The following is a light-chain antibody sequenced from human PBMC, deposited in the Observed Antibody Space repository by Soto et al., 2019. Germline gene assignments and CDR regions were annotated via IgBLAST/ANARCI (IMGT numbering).Light chain of an antibody. J-gene: IGKJ1*01. Sequence: MTQSPSSLSASVGDRVTITCRASQGISNYLAWYQQKPGQAPRLLIYGASTRATGIPARFSGSGSGTEFTLTISSLQSEDFAVYYCQQYNNWGTFGQGTKVEIK. V-gene: IGKV3-15*01. CDR2: GAS. CDR3: QQYNNWGT. CDR1: QGISNY.